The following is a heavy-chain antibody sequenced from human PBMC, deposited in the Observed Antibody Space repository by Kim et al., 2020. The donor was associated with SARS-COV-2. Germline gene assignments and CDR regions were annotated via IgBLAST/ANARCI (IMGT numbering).Heavy chain of an antibody. J-gene: IGHJ4*02. CDR2: IWYDGSNK. D-gene: IGHD5-12*01. V-gene: IGHV3-33*06. CDR3: AKQVGAGLRLPDY. CDR1: GFTFSSYG. Sequence: GGSLRLSCAASGFTFSSYGMHWVRQAPGKGLEWVAVIWYDGSNKYYADSVKGRFTISRDNSKNTLYLQMNSLRAEDTAVYYCAKQVGAGLRLPDYWGQGTLVTVSS.